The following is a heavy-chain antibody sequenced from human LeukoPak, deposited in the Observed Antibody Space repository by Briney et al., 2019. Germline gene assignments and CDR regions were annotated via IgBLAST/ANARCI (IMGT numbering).Heavy chain of an antibody. D-gene: IGHD7-27*01. CDR2: INSDGSST. Sequence: RPGGSLRLSCAASGFTFSSYWMHWVRQAPGKGLVWVSRINSDGSSTSYADSVKGRFTISRDNAKNTLYLQMNSLRAEDTAVYYCASQQLGIDYFDYWGQGTLVTVSS. CDR1: GFTFSSYW. CDR3: ASQQLGIDYFDY. V-gene: IGHV3-74*01. J-gene: IGHJ4*02.